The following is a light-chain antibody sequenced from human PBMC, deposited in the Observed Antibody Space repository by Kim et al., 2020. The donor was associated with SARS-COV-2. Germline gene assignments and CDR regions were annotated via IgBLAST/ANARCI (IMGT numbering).Light chain of an antibody. Sequence: QAVVTQEPSLTVSPGGTVTLTCASSTGAVTNAYWPNWFQQKPGQPPRALIYDTNNRHSWTPARFSASLLGGQAALTLSGAQPEDEAEYYCLLSYRGSWVFGGGTQLTVL. V-gene: IGLV7-43*01. CDR3: LLSYRGSWV. CDR2: DTN. CDR1: TGAVTNAYW. J-gene: IGLJ3*02.